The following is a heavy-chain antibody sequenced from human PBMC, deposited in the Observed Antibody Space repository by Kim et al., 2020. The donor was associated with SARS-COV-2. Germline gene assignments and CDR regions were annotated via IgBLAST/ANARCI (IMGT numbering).Heavy chain of an antibody. V-gene: IGHV3-21*01. CDR3: ARGVGETTAGGGAFDI. D-gene: IGHD1-7*01. J-gene: IGHJ3*02. Sequence: SVKCRITISRDNGRNSLYLQMNSLGAEDTAGYYCARGVGETTAGGGAFDIWGQGTMVTVSS.